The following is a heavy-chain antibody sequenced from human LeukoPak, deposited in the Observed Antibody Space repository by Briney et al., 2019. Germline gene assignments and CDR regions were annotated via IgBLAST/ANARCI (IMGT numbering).Heavy chain of an antibody. J-gene: IGHJ4*02. CDR2: IIPIFGAA. V-gene: IGHV1-69*13. D-gene: IGHD1-26*01. CDR3: ARDWGSSGYYNY. CDR1: GGTFSSYA. Sequence: SVKVSCKASGGTFSSYAISWVRQAPGQGLEWMGGIIPIFGAANYAQKFQGRVTITADESTSTAYMELSSLRSEDTAVYYCARDWGSSGYYNYWGQGTLVTVSS.